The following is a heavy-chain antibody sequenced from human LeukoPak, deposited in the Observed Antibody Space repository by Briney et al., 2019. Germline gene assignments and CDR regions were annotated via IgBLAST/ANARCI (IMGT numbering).Heavy chain of an antibody. CDR3: ARPSTSLRYFDY. J-gene: IGHJ4*02. CDR1: GYSFTSYW. V-gene: IGHV5-10-1*01. Sequence: GESLRISCKGSGYSFTSYWISWVRPMPGKGLEWMGWIDPSASYTNYSPSFQGHVTISADKSISTAYLQWSSLKASDTATYYCARPSTSLRYFDYWGQGTLVTVSS. D-gene: IGHD3-9*01. CDR2: IDPSASYT.